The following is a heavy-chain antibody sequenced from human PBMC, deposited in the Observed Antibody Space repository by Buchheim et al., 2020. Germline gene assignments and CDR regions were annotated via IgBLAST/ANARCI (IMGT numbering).Heavy chain of an antibody. Sequence: QVQLVESGGGVVQPGRSLRLSCAASGISFSRYSMHWVRQALGKGLEWVAVISDDATRTNYADSVRGRFTISRDNSRNTLYLQMGSLRLDDTAVFYCASDLSGGGLDYWGQGTL. J-gene: IGHJ4*02. CDR1: GISFSRYS. CDR3: ASDLSGGGLDY. V-gene: IGHV3-30*04. CDR2: ISDDATRT. D-gene: IGHD2-15*01.